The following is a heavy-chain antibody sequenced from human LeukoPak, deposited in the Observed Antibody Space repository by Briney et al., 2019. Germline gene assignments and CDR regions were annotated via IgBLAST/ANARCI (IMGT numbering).Heavy chain of an antibody. Sequence: GGSLRLSCAASGFTFSSYAMNWVRQAPGKGLEWISSISGSGDNTYYADSVKGRFTISRDNSKNTLYLQMNSLRAEDTAVYYCARHYGSGSLDYWGQGTLVTVSS. D-gene: IGHD3-10*01. CDR1: GFTFSSYA. CDR3: ARHYGSGSLDY. V-gene: IGHV3-23*01. J-gene: IGHJ4*02. CDR2: ISGSGDNT.